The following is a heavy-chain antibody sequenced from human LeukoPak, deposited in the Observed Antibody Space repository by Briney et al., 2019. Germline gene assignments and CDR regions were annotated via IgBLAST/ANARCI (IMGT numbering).Heavy chain of an antibody. V-gene: IGHV4-34*01. D-gene: IGHD3-3*01. CDR1: GGSISSYY. Sequence: SETLSLTCTVSGGSISSYYWSWIRQPPGKGLEWIGEINHSGSTNYNPSLKSRVTISVDTSKNQFSLKLSSVTAADTAVYYCARRYYDFWSGLAYAFDIWGQGTMVTVSS. CDR2: INHSGST. J-gene: IGHJ3*02. CDR3: ARRYYDFWSGLAYAFDI.